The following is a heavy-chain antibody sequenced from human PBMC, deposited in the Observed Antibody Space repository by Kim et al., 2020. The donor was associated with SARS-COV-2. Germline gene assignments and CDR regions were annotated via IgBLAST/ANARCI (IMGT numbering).Heavy chain of an antibody. D-gene: IGHD6-13*01. V-gene: IGHV4-34*01. J-gene: IGHJ4*02. Sequence: NYNPSLKSRVTISVDTSKNQFSLKLSSVTAADTAVYYCARGYGYSSSLGYWGQGTLVTVSS. CDR3: ARGYGYSSSLGY.